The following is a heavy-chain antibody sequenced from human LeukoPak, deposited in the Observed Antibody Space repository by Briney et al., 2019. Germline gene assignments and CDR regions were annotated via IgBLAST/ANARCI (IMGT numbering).Heavy chain of an antibody. D-gene: IGHD2-2*01. CDR1: GFTSRSSG. V-gene: IGHV3-30*03. CDR2: ISYDVIET. Sequence: GGSLRLSCADSGFTSRSSGMHWVRQAPGKGLEWVARISYDVIETNYADSVEGRFSISRDTSKNTVYLQMNSLRTEDTAVYYCATEADCSGTSCHALDHWGQGTLVIVSS. CDR3: ATEADCSGTSCHALDH. J-gene: IGHJ4*02.